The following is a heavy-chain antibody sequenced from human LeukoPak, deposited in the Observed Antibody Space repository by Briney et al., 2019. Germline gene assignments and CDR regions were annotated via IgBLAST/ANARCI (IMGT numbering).Heavy chain of an antibody. CDR2: ISYDGSNK. CDR3: TARVEGPAYY. CDR1: EFTFSDYA. V-gene: IGHV3-30*04. D-gene: IGHD2-2*01. Sequence: PGGSLRLSCAASEFTFSDYAIHWVRQAPGKGLEWVAVISYDGSNKYYADSVKGRFTISRDNSKSILSLQMNSLRAEDTAVYYCTARVEGPAYYWGQGTLVTVSS. J-gene: IGHJ4*02.